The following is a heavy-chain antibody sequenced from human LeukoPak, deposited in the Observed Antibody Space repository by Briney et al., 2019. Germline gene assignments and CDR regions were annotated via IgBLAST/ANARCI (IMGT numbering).Heavy chain of an antibody. CDR3: ARPTRYDFWSGYPGGAFDI. V-gene: IGHV4-39*01. Sequence: PSETLSLTCTVSGRSISIISYYWGWIRQPPGKGLEWIGSIYYSGSTYYNPSLNSRVTISVDTSKNQFSLKLSSVTAADTAVYYCARPTRYDFWSGYPGGAFDIWGQGTMVTVSS. CDR2: IYYSGST. D-gene: IGHD3-3*01. J-gene: IGHJ3*02. CDR1: GRSISIISYY.